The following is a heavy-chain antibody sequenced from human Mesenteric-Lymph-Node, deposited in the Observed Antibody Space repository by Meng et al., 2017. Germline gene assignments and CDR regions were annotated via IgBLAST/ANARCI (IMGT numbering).Heavy chain of an antibody. J-gene: IGHJ4*02. Sequence: GGSLRLSCAASGFTFTGYSMNWVRQAPGKGLEWVSSIGSNSRSTYYSESVKGRFTISRDNAKNSLCLQMNSLRAEDTAVYYCARVGYYNILTGYYYFDYWGQGTLVTVSS. V-gene: IGHV3-21*01. CDR1: GFTFTGYS. D-gene: IGHD3-9*01. CDR2: IGSNSRST. CDR3: ARVGYYNILTGYYYFDY.